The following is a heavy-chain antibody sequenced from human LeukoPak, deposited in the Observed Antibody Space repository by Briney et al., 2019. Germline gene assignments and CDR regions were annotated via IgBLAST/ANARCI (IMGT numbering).Heavy chain of an antibody. CDR1: GYTFPGYN. V-gene: IGHV1-3*01. CDR3: AGLGVNNYFDY. CDR2: INAGNGDT. D-gene: IGHD3-10*01. J-gene: IGHJ4*02. Sequence: ASVKVSCKASGYTFPGYNIHWMRRAPGQRLEWIGWINAGNGDTKSSQKFQGRVTISRDTIASTVHVDLSSLRSEDTAVYYCAGLGVNNYFDYWGQGTLVTVSS.